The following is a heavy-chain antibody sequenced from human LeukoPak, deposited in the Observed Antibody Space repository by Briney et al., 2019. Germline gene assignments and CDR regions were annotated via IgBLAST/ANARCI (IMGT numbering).Heavy chain of an antibody. J-gene: IGHJ4*02. Sequence: NASETLSLTCTVSGGSISSYYWSWIRQPPGKGLEWIGYIYYSGSTNYNPSLKSRVTISVDTSKNQFSLKLSSVAAADTAVYYCARGLLLWAFDYWGQGTLVTVSS. D-gene: IGHD2-2*01. V-gene: IGHV4-59*01. CDR1: GGSISSYY. CDR2: IYYSGST. CDR3: ARGLLLWAFDY.